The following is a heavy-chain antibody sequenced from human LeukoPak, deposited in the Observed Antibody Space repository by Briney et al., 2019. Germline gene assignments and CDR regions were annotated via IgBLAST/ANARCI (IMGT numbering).Heavy chain of an antibody. CDR2: ISFDGNNK. CDR1: GFTFSSYA. D-gene: IGHD2-21*02. Sequence: PGGSLRLSCAASGFTFSSYAMSWVRQAPGKGLEWVAFISFDGNNKYYVDSVKGRFTISRDNFKNMLYLHMNSLRADDTAVYYCAKGLQEADSWGQGTLVTVSS. CDR3: AKGLQEADS. V-gene: IGHV3-30*02. J-gene: IGHJ4*02.